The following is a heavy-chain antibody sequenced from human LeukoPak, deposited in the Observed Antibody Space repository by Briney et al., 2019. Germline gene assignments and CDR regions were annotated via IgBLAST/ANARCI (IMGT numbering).Heavy chain of an antibody. J-gene: IGHJ4*02. V-gene: IGHV1-46*01. Sequence: ASVKVSCKASGYTFTSYYIHWVRQAPGQGLEWMGIINPSGGSTSYAQKFQGRVTMTRDKSTSTVYMELSSLRSEDTAVYYCARDPPRSITFGGVIEDYWGQGTLVTVSS. CDR3: ARDPPRSITFGGVIEDY. D-gene: IGHD3-16*02. CDR2: INPSGGST. CDR1: GYTFTSYY.